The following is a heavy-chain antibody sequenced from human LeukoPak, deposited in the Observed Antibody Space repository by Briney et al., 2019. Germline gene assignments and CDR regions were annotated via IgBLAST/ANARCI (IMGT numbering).Heavy chain of an antibody. CDR3: ARGHQSRYSSWDNWFDP. D-gene: IGHD6-13*01. J-gene: IGHJ5*02. Sequence: SETLSLTCTVSGGSISSYYWSWIRQPPGKGLEWIGYIYYSGSTYYNPSLKSRVTISVDTSKNQFSLKLSSVTAADTAVYYCARGHQSRYSSWDNWFDPWGQGTLVTVSS. V-gene: IGHV4-59*12. CDR2: IYYSGST. CDR1: GGSISSYY.